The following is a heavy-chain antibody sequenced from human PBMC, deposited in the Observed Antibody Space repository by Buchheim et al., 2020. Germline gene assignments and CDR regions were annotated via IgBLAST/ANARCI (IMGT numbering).Heavy chain of an antibody. J-gene: IGHJ4*02. D-gene: IGHD4-11*01. V-gene: IGHV4-61*02. Sequence: QVQLQESGPGLVKPSQTLSLTCTVSGGSISSGSYYWSWIRQPAGKGLEWIGRIYTSGSTNYNPSLKSRVTISVDTSKNQFSLKLSSVTAADTAVYYCARGVNSNYVVYYFDYWGQGTL. CDR1: GGSISSGSYY. CDR2: IYTSGST. CDR3: ARGVNSNYVVYYFDY.